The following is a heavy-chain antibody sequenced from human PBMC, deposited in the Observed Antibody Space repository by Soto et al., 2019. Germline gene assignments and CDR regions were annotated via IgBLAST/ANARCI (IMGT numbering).Heavy chain of an antibody. D-gene: IGHD2-2*02. Sequence: PGESLKISCPGSGYTFTTYWITWVRQMPGRGLGWRGRIDPSDSYTNYSPSFQGHVTISDDKSISTAYLQWSRLKASDTAMYYCARLDIVVVPAAIRGADYYYGMDVWGQGTTVTVSS. CDR1: GYTFTTYW. V-gene: IGHV5-10-1*01. CDR2: IDPSDSYT. J-gene: IGHJ6*02. CDR3: ARLDIVVVPAAIRGADYYYGMDV.